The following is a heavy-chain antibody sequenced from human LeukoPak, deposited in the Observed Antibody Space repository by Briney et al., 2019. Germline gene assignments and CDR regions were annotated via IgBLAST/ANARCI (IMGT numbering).Heavy chain of an antibody. V-gene: IGHV3-30-3*01. CDR1: GFTFSTYP. Sequence: GGSLRLSCTASGFTFSTYPMHWVRQAPGKGLEWVAVISYDGSNKYYADSVKGRFTISRDNSKSTLYLQMNSLRAEDTAVYYCARGPTAYGSGCFHYRFDYWGQGTLVTVSS. D-gene: IGHD3-3*01. J-gene: IGHJ4*02. CDR3: ARGPTAYGSGCFHYRFDY. CDR2: ISYDGSNK.